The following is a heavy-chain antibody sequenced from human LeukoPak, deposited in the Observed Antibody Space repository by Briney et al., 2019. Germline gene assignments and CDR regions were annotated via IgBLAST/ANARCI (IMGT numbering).Heavy chain of an antibody. V-gene: IGHV1-69*13. CDR2: IIPIFGTA. J-gene: IGHJ4*02. CDR1: GGTFSSYA. Sequence: GASVKVSCKASGGTFSSYAISWVRQAPGQGLEWMGGIIPIFGTANYAQKFQGRVTITADESTSTAYMELSSLRSEDTAVYYCASFESYDYVWGSYRRNNRPFDYWGQGTLVTVSS. CDR3: ASFESYDYVWGSYRRNNRPFDY. D-gene: IGHD3-16*02.